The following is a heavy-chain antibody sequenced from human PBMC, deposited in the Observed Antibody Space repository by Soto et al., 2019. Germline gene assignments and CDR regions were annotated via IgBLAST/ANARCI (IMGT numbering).Heavy chain of an antibody. V-gene: IGHV3-48*01. D-gene: IGHD6-19*01. CDR1: GFTFSSYG. CDR2: ISSSRTTM. Sequence: GGSLRLSCVTSGFTFSSYGMNWVRQAPGKGLEWVSYISSSRTTMYYADSVPGRFTISSDNAKNSLYLQMNSLRAEDTAVYYCSRGGTAVAGRHFDYWGQGTLVTVSS. CDR3: SRGGTAVAGRHFDY. J-gene: IGHJ4*02.